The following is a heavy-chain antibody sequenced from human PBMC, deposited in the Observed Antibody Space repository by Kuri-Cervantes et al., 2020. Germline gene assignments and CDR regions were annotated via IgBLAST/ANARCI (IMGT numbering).Heavy chain of an antibody. CDR3: AKDPLRYCSSTSCYAIDY. CDR1: GFTFSSYW. J-gene: IGHJ4*02. Sequence: CAASGFTFSSYWMHWVRQAPGKGLVWVSRINSDGSSRKYADSAKGRFTISRDNSKNTLYLQMNSLRAEDTAVYYCAKDPLRYCSSTSCYAIDYWGQGTLVTVSS. D-gene: IGHD2-2*01. CDR2: INSDGSSR. V-gene: IGHV3-74*03.